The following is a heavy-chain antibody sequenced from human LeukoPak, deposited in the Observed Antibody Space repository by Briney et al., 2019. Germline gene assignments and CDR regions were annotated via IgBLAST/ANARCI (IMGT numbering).Heavy chain of an antibody. CDR2: TYLRSKLYN. Sequence: SQTLSLTCAISGDSVVTNNVAWNWIRPSPSRGLEWLGRTYLRSKLYNEYAVTVKSRITINPDTSKIHFPLQLNSVIPEDTAVYYCTRGKYSGFDIWGQGTMVTVSS. CDR1: GDSVVTNNVA. J-gene: IGHJ3*02. CDR3: TRGKYSGFDI. V-gene: IGHV6-1*01. D-gene: IGHD2-21*01.